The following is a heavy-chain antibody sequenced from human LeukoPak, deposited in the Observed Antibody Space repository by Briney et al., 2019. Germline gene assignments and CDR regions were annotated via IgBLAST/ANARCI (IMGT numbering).Heavy chain of an antibody. J-gene: IGHJ4*02. Sequence: EASVKVSCKASGYTFTSYGISWVRQAPGQGLEWMGWISAYNGNTNYAQKLQGRVTMTTDTSTSTAYMELRSLRSDDTAVYYCAGAFGYCSGGSCYSGSNFDYWGQGTLVTVSS. V-gene: IGHV1-18*01. D-gene: IGHD2-15*01. CDR2: ISAYNGNT. CDR1: GYTFTSYG. CDR3: AGAFGYCSGGSCYSGSNFDY.